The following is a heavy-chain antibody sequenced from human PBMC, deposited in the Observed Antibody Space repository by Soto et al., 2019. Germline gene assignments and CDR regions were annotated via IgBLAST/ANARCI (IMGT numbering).Heavy chain of an antibody. Sequence: QVQLVESGGGLVKPGGSLRLSCAASGFTFSDYYMSWIRQAPGKGLEWVSYISSSGSTIYYADSVKGRFTISRDNAKTSLYLQTNSLRAEDTAVYYCARVERGITVFGVVSPPFDYWGQGTLVTVSS. CDR1: GFTFSDYY. CDR2: ISSSGSTI. D-gene: IGHD3-3*01. V-gene: IGHV3-11*01. CDR3: ARVERGITVFGVVSPPFDY. J-gene: IGHJ4*02.